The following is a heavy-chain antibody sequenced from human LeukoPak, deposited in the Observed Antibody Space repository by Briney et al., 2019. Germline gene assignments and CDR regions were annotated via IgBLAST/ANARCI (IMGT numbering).Heavy chain of an antibody. CDR3: ARHDGNSQLPIYSNWFDP. CDR1: GGSISSSSYY. CDR2: IYYSGST. Sequence: KTSETPSLTCTVSGGSISSSSYYWGWIRQPPGKGLEWIGSIYYSGSTYYNPSLKSRVTISVDTSKNQFSLKLSSVTAADTAVYYCARHDGNSQLPIYSNWFDPWGQGTLVTVSS. D-gene: IGHD2-2*01. J-gene: IGHJ5*02. V-gene: IGHV4-39*01.